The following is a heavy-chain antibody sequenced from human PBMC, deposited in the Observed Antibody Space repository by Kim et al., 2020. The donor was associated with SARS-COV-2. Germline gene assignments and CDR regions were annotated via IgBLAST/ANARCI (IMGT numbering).Heavy chain of an antibody. CDR3: ARARWGEEVDY. J-gene: IGHJ4*02. D-gene: IGHD3-16*01. V-gene: IGHV3-53*01. Sequence: GGSLRLSCAASGFTVSSNYMSWVRQAPGKGLEWGSVIYSGGNTYYADSVKGRFTISRDNSKNTLYLQMNSLRAEDTAVYYCARARWGEEVDYWGQGTLVTVSS. CDR2: IYSGGNT. CDR1: GFTVSSNY.